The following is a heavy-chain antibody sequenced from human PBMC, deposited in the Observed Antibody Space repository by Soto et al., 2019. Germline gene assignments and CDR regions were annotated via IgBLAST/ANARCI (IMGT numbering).Heavy chain of an antibody. V-gene: IGHV4-39*01. CDR2: ISYTGNT. CDR3: ARFSWYDGDSITNYYMDF. Sequence: LQESGPGLVKPSETLSLTCSVFGDSIGSRSYYWAWIRRPPGMGLEWIASISYTGNTYYNPSLAGRASISGDTSKNQISLKLSFVPAADTAVYYCARFSWYDGDSITNYYMDFWGNGATVTVSS. CDR1: GDSIGSRSYY. D-gene: IGHD6-13*01. J-gene: IGHJ6*03.